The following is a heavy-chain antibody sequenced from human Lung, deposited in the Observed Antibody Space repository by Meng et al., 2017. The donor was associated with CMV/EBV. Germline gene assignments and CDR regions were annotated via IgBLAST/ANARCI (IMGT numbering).Heavy chain of an antibody. V-gene: IGHV7-4-1*02. D-gene: IGHD5-24*01. J-gene: IGHJ4*02. Sequence: QVHLVKSGAGVKNAGSSVRDSCKASGGTFSSYTITWVRQAPGQGLEWMGWINTNTGNPTYAQGFTGRFVFSLDTSVSTAYLQISSLKAEDTAVYYCARDSPLDGYSLLDYWGQGTLVTVSS. CDR3: ARDSPLDGYSLLDY. CDR1: GGTFSSYT. CDR2: INTNTGNP.